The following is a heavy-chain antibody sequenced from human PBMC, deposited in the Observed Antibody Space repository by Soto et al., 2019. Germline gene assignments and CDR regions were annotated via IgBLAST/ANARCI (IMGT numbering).Heavy chain of an antibody. D-gene: IGHD1-26*01. CDR1: GFTFSTYA. CDR3: AKETYSGSYYGLGMDV. Sequence: GGSLRLSCAASGFTFSTYAMSWVRQAPGKGLEWVSAISGSGGSTYYADPVKGRFTISRDISKNTLYLQMNSLRAEDTAIYYSAKETYSGSYYGLGMDVWGQGTTVTVSS. V-gene: IGHV3-23*01. J-gene: IGHJ6*02. CDR2: ISGSGGST.